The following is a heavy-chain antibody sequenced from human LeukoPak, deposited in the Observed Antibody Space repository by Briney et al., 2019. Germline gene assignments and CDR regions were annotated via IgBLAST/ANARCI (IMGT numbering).Heavy chain of an antibody. CDR2: IKEDGTET. D-gene: IGHD5/OR15-5a*01. Sequence: GGSLRLSCAASGFMFSSNWMSSVRRAPGKGLEWVANIKEDGTETYYVDSVKGRFTISRDNAKNSLYLQMNSLRVEDTAVYYCAREGRSLHTFWGPGTLVTVSS. J-gene: IGHJ4*02. CDR1: GFMFSSNW. CDR3: AREGRSLHTF. V-gene: IGHV3-7*03.